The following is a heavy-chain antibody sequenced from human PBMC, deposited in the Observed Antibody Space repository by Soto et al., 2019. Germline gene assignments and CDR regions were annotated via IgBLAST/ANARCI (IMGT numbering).Heavy chain of an antibody. CDR1: GFIFSNAW. J-gene: IGHJ6*02. CDR3: ARDLDGYSSSWQNYYYYGMDV. V-gene: IGHV3-74*01. Sequence: PGGSLRLSCAASGFIFSNAWINWVRQAPGGGLEWVGRINSDGSSTSYADSVKGRFTISRDNAKNTLYLQMNSLRAEDTAVYYCARDLDGYSSSWQNYYYYGMDVWGQGTTVTVSS. D-gene: IGHD6-13*01. CDR2: INSDGSST.